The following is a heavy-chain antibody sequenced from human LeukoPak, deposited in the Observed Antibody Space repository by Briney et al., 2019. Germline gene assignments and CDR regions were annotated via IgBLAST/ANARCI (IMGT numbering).Heavy chain of an antibody. CDR3: ARAPFLRRMLGFDY. CDR1: GGSISRGGYS. V-gene: IGHV4-30-2*01. CDR2: IYHSGST. D-gene: IGHD2/OR15-2a*01. J-gene: IGHJ4*02. Sequence: SQTLSLTCAVSGGSISRGGYSGSWIRQPPGKGLEWIGYIYHSGSTYYNPSLKSRVTISVDRSKNQFSLKLSSVTAADTAVYYCARAPFLRRMLGFDYWGQGTLVTVSS.